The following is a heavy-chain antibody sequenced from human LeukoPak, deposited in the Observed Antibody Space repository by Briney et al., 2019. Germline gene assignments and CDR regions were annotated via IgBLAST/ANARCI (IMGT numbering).Heavy chain of an antibody. J-gene: IGHJ4*02. Sequence: ASVKVSCKVSGYTLTELSMHWVRQAPGKGLEWMGGFDPEDGETIYAQKFQGRVTMTEDTSTDTAYMELSSLRSEDTAVYYCATEVFRGYYYDSSGSKVGKNRFDYWGQGTLVTVSS. CDR1: GYTLTELS. V-gene: IGHV1-24*01. CDR3: ATEVFRGYYYDSSGSKVGKNRFDY. CDR2: FDPEDGET. D-gene: IGHD3-22*01.